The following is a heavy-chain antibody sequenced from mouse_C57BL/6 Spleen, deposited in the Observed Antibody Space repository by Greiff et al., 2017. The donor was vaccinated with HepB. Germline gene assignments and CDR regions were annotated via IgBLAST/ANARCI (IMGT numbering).Heavy chain of an antibody. CDR1: GFTFSDYG. D-gene: IGHD2-13*01. Sequence: EVHLVESGGGLVKPGGSLKLSCAASGFTFSDYGMHWVRQAPEKGLEWVAYISSGSSTIYYADTVKGRFTISRDNAKNTLFLQMTSLRSEDTAMYYCARQTVTGAMDYWGQGTSVTVSS. CDR3: ARQTVTGAMDY. CDR2: ISSGSSTI. J-gene: IGHJ4*01. V-gene: IGHV5-17*01.